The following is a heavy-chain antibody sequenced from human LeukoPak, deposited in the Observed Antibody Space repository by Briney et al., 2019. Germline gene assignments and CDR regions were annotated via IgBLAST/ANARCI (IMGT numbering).Heavy chain of an antibody. CDR3: ARIIVGASFDY. V-gene: IGHV4-31*11. Sequence: PSETLSLTCAVYGGSFSGYYWSWIRQHPGKGLEWIGYISYTGGTYYSPSLESRVSMSVDTSKNQFSLKLSSVTAADTAMYYCARIIVGASFDYWGQGTLVAVSS. CDR2: ISYTGGT. D-gene: IGHD1-26*01. CDR1: GGSFSGYY. J-gene: IGHJ4*02.